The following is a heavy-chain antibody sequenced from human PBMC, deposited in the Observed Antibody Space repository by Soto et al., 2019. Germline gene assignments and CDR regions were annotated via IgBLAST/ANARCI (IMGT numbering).Heavy chain of an antibody. V-gene: IGHV1-2*02. CDR1: GYTFTGYY. Sequence: ASVKVSCKASGYTFTGYYMHWVRQAPGQGLEWMGWINPNSGGTNYAQKFQGRVTMTRDTSISTAYMGLSRLRSDGTAVYYCARDYYDSSGYYYEGYWGQGTLVTVSS. CDR3: ARDYYDSSGYYYEGY. J-gene: IGHJ4*02. D-gene: IGHD3-22*01. CDR2: INPNSGGT.